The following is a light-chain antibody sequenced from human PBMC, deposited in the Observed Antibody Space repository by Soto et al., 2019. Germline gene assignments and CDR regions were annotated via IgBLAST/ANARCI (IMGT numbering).Light chain of an antibody. CDR2: DVT. V-gene: IGLV2-14*03. CDR3: SSFTGSSYV. Sequence: QSALTPPASVSGTPGQSITISCTGTSSDVGNNNYVSWYQHNPGRAPKVMICDVTNRPSGVSNRFSGSKSGNTASLSISGLQAEDEADYYCSSFTGSSYVFGTGTKVTVL. J-gene: IGLJ1*01. CDR1: SSDVGNNNY.